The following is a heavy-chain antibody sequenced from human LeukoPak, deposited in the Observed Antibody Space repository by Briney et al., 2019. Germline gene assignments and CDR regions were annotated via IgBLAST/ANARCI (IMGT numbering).Heavy chain of an antibody. D-gene: IGHD6-19*01. V-gene: IGHV6-1*01. J-gene: IGHJ4*02. CDR3: ARDLGNTGWYTFDS. CDR1: GDSVSSINGA. CDR2: TYYRSEWYY. Sequence: SQTLSLTCAISGDSVSSINGAWNWIRQSPSRGLEWLGRTYYRSEWYYDYAVSVNGRMTINPDTSKNQFSLQLNSVTPEDTAVYYCARDLGNTGWYTFDSWGQGTLVTVSS.